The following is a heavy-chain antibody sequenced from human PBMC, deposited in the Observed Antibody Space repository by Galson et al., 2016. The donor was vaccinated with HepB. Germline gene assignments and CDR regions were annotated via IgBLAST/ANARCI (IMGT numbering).Heavy chain of an antibody. CDR2: TSYDGSNK. V-gene: IGHV3-30-3*01. CDR1: GFTLRSYA. Sequence: SLRLSCAASGFTLRSYAMHWVRQAPGKGLEWVAVTSYDGSNKYYGDSVKGRFTISRDNSNNTLYLQLNSLRAEDTAVYYCARGGKGELFGMDVWGQGTTVTVSS. CDR3: ARGGKGELFGMDV. D-gene: IGHD3-10*01. J-gene: IGHJ6*02.